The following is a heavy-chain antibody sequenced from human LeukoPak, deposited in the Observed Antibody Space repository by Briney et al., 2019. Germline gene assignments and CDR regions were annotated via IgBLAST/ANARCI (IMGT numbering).Heavy chain of an antibody. D-gene: IGHD3-16*01. CDR2: ISYDGSNK. Sequence: PGGSLRLSCAASGFTFSSYGMHWVRQAPGKGLEWVAVISYDGSNKYYADSVKGRFTISRDNSKNTLYLQMNSLRAEDTAVYYCAGRLLDYWGQRTLVTVSS. CDR1: GFTFSSYG. V-gene: IGHV3-30*03. CDR3: AGRLLDY. J-gene: IGHJ4*02.